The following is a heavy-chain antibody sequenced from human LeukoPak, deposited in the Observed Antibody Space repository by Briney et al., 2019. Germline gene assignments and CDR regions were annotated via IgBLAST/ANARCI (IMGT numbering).Heavy chain of an antibody. CDR1: GYTFTGYY. Sequence: ASVKVSCKASGYTFTGYYMHWVRQAPGQGPEWMGWINPNSGGTNYVQKFQGRVTMTRDTSISTAYMELSRLRSDDTAVYYCARGRVAAAGTPNNWFDPWGQGTLVTVSS. CDR2: INPNSGGT. D-gene: IGHD6-13*01. J-gene: IGHJ5*02. V-gene: IGHV1-2*02. CDR3: ARGRVAAAGTPNNWFDP.